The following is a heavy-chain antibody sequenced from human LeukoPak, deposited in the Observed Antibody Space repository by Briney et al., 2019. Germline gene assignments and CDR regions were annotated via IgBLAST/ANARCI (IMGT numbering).Heavy chain of an antibody. J-gene: IGHJ4*02. D-gene: IGHD5-18*01. CDR1: GGSISSSNW. CDR3: ARHTREEEIQLALFDY. Sequence: PSETLSLPCAVSGGSISSSNWWSWVRQPPGKGLEWIGEIYHSGSTNYNPSLKSRVTISVDTSKNQFSLKLSSVTAADTAVYYCARHTREEEIQLALFDYWGQGTLVTVSS. CDR2: IYHSGST. V-gene: IGHV4-4*02.